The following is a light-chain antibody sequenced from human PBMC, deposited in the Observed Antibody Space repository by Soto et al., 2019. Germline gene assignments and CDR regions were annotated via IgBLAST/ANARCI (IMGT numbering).Light chain of an antibody. Sequence: EIVLTQSPATLSLSPGERATLSYRASQTVTSIYLAWYQQKPGQAPRLLIYDTSSRATGIPDRFRGSGSGTDFTLTISRLEPEDFAAYYCQQYGTSPWTFGQGTKVEIK. J-gene: IGKJ1*01. CDR3: QQYGTSPWT. CDR2: DTS. CDR1: QTVTSIY. V-gene: IGKV3-20*01.